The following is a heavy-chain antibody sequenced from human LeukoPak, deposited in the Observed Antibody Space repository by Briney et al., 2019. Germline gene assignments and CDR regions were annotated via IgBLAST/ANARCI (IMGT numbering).Heavy chain of an antibody. CDR2: GDYSGGT. D-gene: IGHD5-24*01. J-gene: IGHJ4*02. CDR1: GDSFSSVTDY. V-gene: IGHV4-39*07. Sequence: PSETLSLTCTVSGDSFSSVTDYWAWIRQPPGKGLEWIASGDYSGGTYYNPSLESRVAISADMSKNQFSLKLTSVTGADTAVYYCASPMAWAHNRRDSDYWGLGTLVTVSS. CDR3: ASPMAWAHNRRDSDY.